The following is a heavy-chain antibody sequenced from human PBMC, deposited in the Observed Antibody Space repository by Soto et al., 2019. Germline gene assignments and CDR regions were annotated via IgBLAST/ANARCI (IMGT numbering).Heavy chain of an antibody. CDR3: ATTEFGYYYYGMDV. J-gene: IGHJ6*02. V-gene: IGHV4-31*03. Sequence: QVQLQESGPGLVKPSQTLSLTCTVSGGSISSGGYYWSWIRQHPGKGLEWIGYIYYSGSTYYNPSLKSRVTISVDTSKNHFSLKLSSVTAADTAVYYCATTEFGYYYYGMDVWGQGTTVTVSS. CDR1: GGSISSGGYY. D-gene: IGHD3-10*01. CDR2: IYYSGST.